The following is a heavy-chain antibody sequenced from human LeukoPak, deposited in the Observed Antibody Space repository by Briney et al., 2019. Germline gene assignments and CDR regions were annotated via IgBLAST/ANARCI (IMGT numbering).Heavy chain of an antibody. Sequence: PSETLSLTCTVSGGSISSYYWSWIRQPPGKGLEWIGYIYYSGSTNYNPSLKSRVTISVDTPKNQFSLKLSSVTAADTAVYYCAASVTYYYDSSGYYSLDYWGQGTLVTVSS. CDR1: GGSISSYY. J-gene: IGHJ4*02. CDR2: IYYSGST. CDR3: AASVTYYYDSSGYYSLDY. V-gene: IGHV4-59*01. D-gene: IGHD3-22*01.